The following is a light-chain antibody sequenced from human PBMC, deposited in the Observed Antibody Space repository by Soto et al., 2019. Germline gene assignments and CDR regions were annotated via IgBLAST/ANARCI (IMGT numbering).Light chain of an antibody. CDR1: SSNIGNND. Sequence: QSVLTQPPSVSAAPGQTVTISCSGSSSNIGNNDVSWYQQLPGTAPKLLIFENNKRPSGIPDRFSGSKSGTSATLGITGLQTGDEADYYCGTWDNSLSAGVFGGGTKLTVL. CDR3: GTWDNSLSAGV. V-gene: IGLV1-51*02. CDR2: ENN. J-gene: IGLJ3*02.